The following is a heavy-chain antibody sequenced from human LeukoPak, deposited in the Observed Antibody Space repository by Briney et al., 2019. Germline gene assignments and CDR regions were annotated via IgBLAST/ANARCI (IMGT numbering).Heavy chain of an antibody. D-gene: IGHD3-3*01. Sequence: SVKVSCKASGGTFSSYAISWVRQAPGQGLEWMGGIIPIFGTANYAQKFQGRVTITADESTSTAYMELSSLRSEDTAVYYCARDAYDFWSDNAFDIWGQGTMVTVSS. CDR2: IIPIFGTA. J-gene: IGHJ3*02. V-gene: IGHV1-69*13. CDR1: GGTFSSYA. CDR3: ARDAYDFWSDNAFDI.